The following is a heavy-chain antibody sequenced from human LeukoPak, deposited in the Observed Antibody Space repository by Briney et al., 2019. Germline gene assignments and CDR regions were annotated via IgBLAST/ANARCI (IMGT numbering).Heavy chain of an antibody. V-gene: IGHV4-38-2*02. J-gene: IGHJ5*02. CDR3: AREAGSAPFDL. D-gene: IGHD6-13*01. CDR2: IYHSGST. CDR1: GYSISSGYY. Sequence: SETLSLTCAVSGYSISSGYYWGWIRQPPGKGLEWIGSIYHSGSTYYNPSLKSRVTISVDTSKNQFSLKLSSVTAADTAVYYCAREAGSAPFDLWGQGTLVTVSS.